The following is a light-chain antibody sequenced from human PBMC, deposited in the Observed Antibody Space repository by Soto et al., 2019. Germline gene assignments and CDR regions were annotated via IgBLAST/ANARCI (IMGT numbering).Light chain of an antibody. CDR1: QSISSY. J-gene: IGKJ1*01. CDR2: GAS. Sequence: DIHMTQSPSSLSASVGDRVTITCRASQSISSYLNWYQQKPGKAPRLLIYGASNVQSGVPSRFRGSGSETDFTLTITSLQPEDFATYYCQQSYTTPRTFGQGTKVDIK. V-gene: IGKV1-39*01. CDR3: QQSYTTPRT.